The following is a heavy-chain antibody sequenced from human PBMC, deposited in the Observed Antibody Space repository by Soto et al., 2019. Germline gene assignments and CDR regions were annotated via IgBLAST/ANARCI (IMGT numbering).Heavy chain of an antibody. J-gene: IGHJ4*02. CDR1: GGSFRCYY. CDR2: IDHSGST. Sequence: SEIRSLTYAVYGGSFRCYYWSWIRQPPGKGLEWIGEIDHSGSTNYNRSLKSRVTISVDTSKNQFSLKLSSVTAADTAVQVWAVKGVVVVRPYYFEYWGQGTLVTGSS. V-gene: IGHV4-34*01. CDR3: AVKGVVVVRPYYFEY. D-gene: IGHD2-15*01.